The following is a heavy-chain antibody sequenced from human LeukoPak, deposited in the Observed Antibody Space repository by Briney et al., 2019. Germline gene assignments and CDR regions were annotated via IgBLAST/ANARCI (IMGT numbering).Heavy chain of an antibody. J-gene: IGHJ6*03. D-gene: IGHD3-3*01. V-gene: IGHV3-23*01. CDR2: ISGSGGST. CDR1: GFTFSSYA. Sequence: PGGSLRLSCAASGFTFSSYAMSWVRQAPGKGLEWVSAISGSGGSTYYADSVKGRFTISRDNSKNTLYLQMNSLRAEDTAVYYCAKGYCGVAFWSGYYSRYYYYYMDVWGKGTTVTVSS. CDR3: AKGYCGVAFWSGYYSRYYYYYMDV.